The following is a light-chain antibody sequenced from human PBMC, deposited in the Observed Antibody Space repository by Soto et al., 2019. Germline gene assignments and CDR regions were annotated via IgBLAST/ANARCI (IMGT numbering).Light chain of an antibody. J-gene: IGLJ3*02. CDR1: SGAVTSGHY. CDR2: DTS. Sequence: QAVVTQEPSLTVSPGGTVTLTCGSSSGAVTSGHYPDWFQQNPGQAPRTLIYDTSNKHSWTPARFSGSLLGGKAALTLSGAQPEDEAEYYCLRYYSLVGVFGGGTKLTVL. V-gene: IGLV7-46*01. CDR3: LRYYSLVGV.